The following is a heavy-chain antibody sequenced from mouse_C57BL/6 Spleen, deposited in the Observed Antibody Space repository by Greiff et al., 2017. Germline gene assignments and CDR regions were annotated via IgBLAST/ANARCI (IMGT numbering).Heavy chain of an antibody. CDR2: ISSGGSYT. V-gene: IGHV5-6*01. D-gene: IGHD1-1*02. Sequence: EVQLVESGGDLVKPGGSLKLSCAASGFTFSSYGMSWVRQTPDKRLEWVATISSGGSYTYYPDSVKGRFTISRDNAKNTLYLQMSSLKSEDTAMYYCARHRVDYFDYWGQGTTLTVSS. CDR1: GFTFSSYG. J-gene: IGHJ2*01. CDR3: ARHRVDYFDY.